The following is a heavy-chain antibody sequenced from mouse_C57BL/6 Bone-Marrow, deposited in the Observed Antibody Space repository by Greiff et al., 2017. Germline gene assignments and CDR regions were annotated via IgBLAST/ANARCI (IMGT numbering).Heavy chain of an antibody. J-gene: IGHJ2*01. D-gene: IGHD2-4*01. CDR3: ARNYDYGVWDY. Sequence: QVQLQQPGAELVKPGASVKLSCTASGYTFTSYWMHWVKQRPGQGLEWIGMIHPNSGSTNYNEKFKSKATLTVDKSTSTAYMQLSSLTSEDSAVXYCARNYDYGVWDYWGQGTTLTVSA. CDR1: GYTFTSYW. CDR2: IHPNSGST. V-gene: IGHV1-64*01.